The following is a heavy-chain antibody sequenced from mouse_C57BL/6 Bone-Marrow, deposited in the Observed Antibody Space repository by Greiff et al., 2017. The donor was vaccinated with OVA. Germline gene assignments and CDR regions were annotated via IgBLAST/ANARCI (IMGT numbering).Heavy chain of an antibody. J-gene: IGHJ4*01. Sequence: EVKLMESGGGLVQPGGSLKLSCAASGFTFSDYYMYWVRQTPEKRLEWVAYISNGGGSTYYPDTVKGRFTISRDNAKSHLYLQMSRLKSEDTGMYYSARRYDYEGDYYAMDYWGQGTTVTVSS. CDR1: GFTFSDYY. CDR3: ARRYDYEGDYYAMDY. D-gene: IGHD2-4*01. CDR2: ISNGGGST. V-gene: IGHV5-12*01.